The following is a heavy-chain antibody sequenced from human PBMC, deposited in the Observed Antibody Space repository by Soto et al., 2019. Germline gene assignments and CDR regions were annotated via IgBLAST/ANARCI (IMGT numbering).Heavy chain of an antibody. CDR2: INQSGST. D-gene: IGHD3-16*01. CDR3: ARLGLRPSPPYYYYGMDV. CDR1: GGSFSGYY. J-gene: IGHJ6*02. V-gene: IGHV4-34*01. Sequence: QVQLQQWGAGLLKPSETLSLTCAVYGGSFSGYYWSWIRQSPGKGLEWIGEINQSGSTNYNPSLKSRVTISVYSSKSQFSLRLSSVTAADTAVYYCARLGLRPSPPYYYYGMDVWGQGTTVTVSS.